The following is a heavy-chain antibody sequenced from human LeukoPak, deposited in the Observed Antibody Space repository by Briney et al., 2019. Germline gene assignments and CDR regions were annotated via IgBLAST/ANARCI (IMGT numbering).Heavy chain of an antibody. J-gene: IGHJ6*03. D-gene: IGHD6-19*01. CDR1: GGTFSSYA. CDR2: IIPIFGTA. CDR3: ARKRGPADYYYYMDV. Sequence: GASVKVSCKASGGTFSSYAISWVRQAPGQGLEWMGGIIPIFGTANYAQKFQGRVTITTDESTSTAYMELRSLRSDDTAVYYCARKRGPADYYYYMDVWGKGTTVTVSS. V-gene: IGHV1-69*05.